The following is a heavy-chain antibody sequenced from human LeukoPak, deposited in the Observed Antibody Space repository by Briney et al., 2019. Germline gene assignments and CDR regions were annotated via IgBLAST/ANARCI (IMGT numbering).Heavy chain of an antibody. J-gene: IGHJ4*02. Sequence: SVKVSCKASGGTFSSYAISWVRQAPGQGLEWMGRIIPIFGTANYAQKFQGRVTITTDESTSTAYMELSSLRSEDTAVYYCARDGPAVDTAMVTFYFDYWGQGTLVTVSS. D-gene: IGHD5-18*01. CDR2: IIPIFGTA. CDR1: GGTFSSYA. V-gene: IGHV1-69*05. CDR3: ARDGPAVDTAMVTFYFDY.